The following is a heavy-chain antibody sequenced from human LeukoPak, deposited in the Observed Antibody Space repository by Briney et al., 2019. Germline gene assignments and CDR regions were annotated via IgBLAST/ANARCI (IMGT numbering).Heavy chain of an antibody. CDR3: ARGVWFGELYRDY. V-gene: IGHV4-34*01. Sequence: SETLSLTCAVYGGSFSGYYWSWIRQPLGKGLEWIGEINHCGSTNYNPSLKSRVTISVDTSKNQFSLKLSSVTAADTAVYYCARGVWFGELYRDYWGQGTLVTVSS. CDR2: INHCGST. J-gene: IGHJ4*02. CDR1: GGSFSGYY. D-gene: IGHD3-10*01.